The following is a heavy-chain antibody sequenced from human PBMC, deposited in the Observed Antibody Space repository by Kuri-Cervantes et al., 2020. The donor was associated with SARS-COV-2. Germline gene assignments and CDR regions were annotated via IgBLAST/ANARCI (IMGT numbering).Heavy chain of an antibody. CDR1: GFTFSTYA. CDR2: ISYAGTG. CDR3: ARVAGYDTSGYYGAWDY. J-gene: IGHJ4*02. D-gene: IGHD3-22*01. V-gene: IGHV3-30*04. Sequence: GGSLRLSCAASGFTFSTYAMQWVRQAPGKGLEWAAGISYAGTGHYAVSVKGRFTISRDNSENTLYLQMNSLRPEDTAVYYCARVAGYDTSGYYGAWDYRGQGILVTVSS.